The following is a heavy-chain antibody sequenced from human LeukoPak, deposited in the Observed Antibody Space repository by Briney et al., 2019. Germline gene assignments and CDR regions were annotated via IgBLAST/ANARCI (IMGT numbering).Heavy chain of an antibody. J-gene: IGHJ6*03. Sequence: GGSLRLSCAASGFTFSNYWMHWVRQAPGKGLVWVSRINSDGSSTSYADSVKGRFTISRDNAKNTLYLQMNSLRAEDTAVYYCARDGFWHDFWSGYYYYYYMDVWGKGTTVTVSS. CDR3: ARDGFWHDFWSGYYYYYYMDV. CDR1: GFTFSNYW. CDR2: INSDGSST. V-gene: IGHV3-74*01. D-gene: IGHD3-3*01.